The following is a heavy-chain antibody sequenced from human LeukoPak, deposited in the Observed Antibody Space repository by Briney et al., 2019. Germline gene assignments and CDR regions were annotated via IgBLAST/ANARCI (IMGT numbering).Heavy chain of an antibody. CDR3: ARDKAREDSSGYLSPPRY. Sequence: ASVKVSCKASGYTSTSYGISWVRQAPGQGLEWMGWISAYNGNTNYARKLQGRVTMTTDTSTSTAYMELRSLRSDDTAVYYCARDKAREDSSGYLSPPRYWGQGTLVTVSS. D-gene: IGHD3-22*01. CDR2: ISAYNGNT. V-gene: IGHV1-18*01. J-gene: IGHJ4*02. CDR1: GYTSTSYG.